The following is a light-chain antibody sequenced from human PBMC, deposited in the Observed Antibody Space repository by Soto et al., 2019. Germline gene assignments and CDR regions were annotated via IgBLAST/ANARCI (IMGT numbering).Light chain of an antibody. Sequence: QSVLTQPASVSGSPGQSITMSCTGSSNDVGLYNYVSWYQQHPGKAPKLVISDVTNRPSGVSDRFSGSKSGNTAFLTISGLQAEDEADYYCSSYTITATLFGRGTKVTVL. V-gene: IGLV2-14*03. J-gene: IGLJ6*01. CDR1: SNDVGLYNY. CDR3: SSYTITATL. CDR2: DVT.